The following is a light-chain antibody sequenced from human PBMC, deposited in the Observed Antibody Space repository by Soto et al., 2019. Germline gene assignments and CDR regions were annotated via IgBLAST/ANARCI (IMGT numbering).Light chain of an antibody. Sequence: IVFTHSAGTRSLNTGERATISCRASQSVSNNYLAWYQQKPGQAPRLLIYGASNRATGIPDRFSGSGSGTDFTLTISRLEPDDFAVYYCQQYGSSGTFAEGTKVDIK. CDR1: QSVSNNY. CDR2: GAS. CDR3: QQYGSSGT. V-gene: IGKV3-20*01. J-gene: IGKJ4*02.